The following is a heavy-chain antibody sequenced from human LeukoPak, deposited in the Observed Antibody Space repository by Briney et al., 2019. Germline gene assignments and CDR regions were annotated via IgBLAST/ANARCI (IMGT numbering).Heavy chain of an antibody. Sequence: SETLSLTCTVSGGSISSYYWSWIRQPPGKGLEWIGYIYYSGSTNYNPSLKSRVTISVDTSKNQFSLKLSSVTAADTAVYYCARGAVTDPKTIDYWGQGTLVTVSS. D-gene: IGHD4-17*01. J-gene: IGHJ4*02. CDR2: IYYSGST. V-gene: IGHV4-59*01. CDR3: ARGAVTDPKTIDY. CDR1: GGSISSYY.